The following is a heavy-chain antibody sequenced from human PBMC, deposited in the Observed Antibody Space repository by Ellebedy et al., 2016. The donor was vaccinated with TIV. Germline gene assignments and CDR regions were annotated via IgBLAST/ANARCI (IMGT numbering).Heavy chain of an antibody. D-gene: IGHD2-15*01. CDR3: ARDDGLSGGYCSGGSCYSTWFDP. Sequence: ASVKVSCKASGGTFSSYAISWVRQAPGQGLEWMGGIIPILGIANYAQKFQGRVTITADKSTSTAYMELSSLRSEDTAVYYCARDDGLSGGYCSGGSCYSTWFDPWGQGTLVTVSS. CDR1: GGTFSSYA. CDR2: IIPILGIA. V-gene: IGHV1-69*10. J-gene: IGHJ5*02.